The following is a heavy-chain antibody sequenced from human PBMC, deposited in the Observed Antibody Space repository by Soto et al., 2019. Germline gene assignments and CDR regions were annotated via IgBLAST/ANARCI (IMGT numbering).Heavy chain of an antibody. V-gene: IGHV1-18*01. Sequence: ASVKVSCKASGYTFTSYGISWVRQAPGQGLEWMGWISAYNGNTNYAQKLQGRVTMTTDTSTSTAYMELRSLRSDDTAVYYCARGVLRFLEWPIFDYWGQGTLVTVSS. J-gene: IGHJ4*02. D-gene: IGHD3-3*01. CDR2: ISAYNGNT. CDR3: ARGVLRFLEWPIFDY. CDR1: GYTFTSYG.